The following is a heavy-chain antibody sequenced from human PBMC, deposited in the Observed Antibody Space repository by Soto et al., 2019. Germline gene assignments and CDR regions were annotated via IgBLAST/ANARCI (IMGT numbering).Heavy chain of an antibody. CDR2: IHNDGSTT. Sequence: GGSLRLSCAASGFTFSSYWMHWVRQAPGKGLMWVSRIHNDGSTTRYADSVKGRFTISRDNAKNTLYLQMSSLRVEDTAVYYCARDRNYDFWSGSGAFDIWGQGTMVTVSS. CDR1: GFTFSSYW. D-gene: IGHD3-3*01. V-gene: IGHV3-74*01. J-gene: IGHJ3*02. CDR3: ARDRNYDFWSGSGAFDI.